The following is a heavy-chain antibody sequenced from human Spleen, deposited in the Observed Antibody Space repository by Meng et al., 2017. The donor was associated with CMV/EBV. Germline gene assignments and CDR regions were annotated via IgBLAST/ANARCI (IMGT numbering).Heavy chain of an antibody. V-gene: IGHV3-21*01. J-gene: IGHJ6*02. CDR3: ARGAAVAKNYYYGLDV. CDR2: ISSSSSYI. D-gene: IGHD6-19*01. CDR1: GFTFSSYS. Sequence: GESLKISCAASGFTFSSYSMNWVRQAPGKGLEWVSSISSSSSYIYYADSVKGRFTISRDNAKNSLYLQMNSLRAEDTAVYYCARGAAVAKNYYYGLDVWGQGTMVTVSS.